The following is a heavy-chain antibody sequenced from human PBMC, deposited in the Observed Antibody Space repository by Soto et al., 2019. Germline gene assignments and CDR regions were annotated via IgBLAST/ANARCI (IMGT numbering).Heavy chain of an antibody. CDR1: GLTFRNYA. Sequence: EAQLLESGGGLVQPGGSLRLSCAASGLTFRNYAMSWVRQAPARGLEWFSAITGSGSDTYHADSVKGRFTISRDNSNNMLYLQMNSLGAEDTAVYYCAKGSADSRPYYFDYWGQGTLVTVSS. D-gene: IGHD3-22*01. J-gene: IGHJ4*02. CDR3: AKGSADSRPYYFDY. CDR2: ITGSGSDT. V-gene: IGHV3-23*01.